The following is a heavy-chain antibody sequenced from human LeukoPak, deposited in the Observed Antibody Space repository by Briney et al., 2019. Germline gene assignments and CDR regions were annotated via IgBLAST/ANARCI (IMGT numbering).Heavy chain of an antibody. CDR2: VDPEDGET. Sequence: ASVKISCKASGYTFTDYYMHWVQQAPGKGLEWMGRVDPEDGETIYAEKFQGRVTITADTSTDTAYMELSSLRSEDTAVYYCATDQGWPAALFDYWGQGTLVTVSS. D-gene: IGHD2-2*01. CDR1: GYTFTDYY. J-gene: IGHJ4*02. CDR3: ATDQGWPAALFDY. V-gene: IGHV1-69-2*01.